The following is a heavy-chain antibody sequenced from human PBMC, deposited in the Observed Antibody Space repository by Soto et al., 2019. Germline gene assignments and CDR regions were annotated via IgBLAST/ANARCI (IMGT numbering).Heavy chain of an antibody. V-gene: IGHV1-18*01. CDR1: GYTFTSYG. Sequence: QVQLVQSGAEVKKPGASVKVSCKASGYTFTSYGISWARQAPGQGLEWMGWISAYNGNTNYAQKLQGRVNMTPDTSTSTAYMELRSLRSDDTAVYYCARAPIVGPVAAWFDPWGQGTLVTVSS. J-gene: IGHJ5*02. CDR2: ISAYNGNT. CDR3: ARAPIVGPVAAWFDP. D-gene: IGHD6-19*01.